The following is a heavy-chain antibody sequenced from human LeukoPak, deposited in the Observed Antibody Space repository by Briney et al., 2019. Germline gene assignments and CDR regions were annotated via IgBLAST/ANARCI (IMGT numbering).Heavy chain of an antibody. D-gene: IGHD6-19*01. CDR1: GASISRTY. V-gene: IGHV4-59*08. CDR2: VHYTGST. J-gene: IGHJ4*02. CDR3: ARGGWSLDY. Sequence: KSSETLSLTCTVSGASISRTYWSWIRQPPGKGLDWIGFVHYTGSTNYNPSLKSRVTMSVDTSKNQFSLKLTSVTAADTAVYYCARGGWSLDYWGQGILVTVSS.